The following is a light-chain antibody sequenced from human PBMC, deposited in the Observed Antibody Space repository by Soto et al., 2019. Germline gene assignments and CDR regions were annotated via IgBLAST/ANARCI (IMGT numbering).Light chain of an antibody. J-gene: IGLJ2*01. CDR2: LDT. Sequence: SYELTQPPSVSVSPGQTGSITCSEGDLGNRYACWYQQKPGQSPVLVIYLDTKRPSGIPERFSGSTSGNTATLTISGTEAVDEADYYCQAWDDTTGVVFGGGPSSPS. V-gene: IGLV3-1*01. CDR1: DLGNRY. CDR3: QAWDDTTGVV.